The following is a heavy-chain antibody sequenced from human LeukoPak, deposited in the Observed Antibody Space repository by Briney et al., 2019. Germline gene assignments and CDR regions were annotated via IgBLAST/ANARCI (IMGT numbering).Heavy chain of an antibody. D-gene: IGHD6-6*01. CDR3: ASGRGIAARRWYYFDY. CDR2: IYYSGST. Sequence: SETLSLTCTVSGGSISSSSYYWGWIRQPPGKGLEWIGSIYYSGSTYYNPSLKSRVTISVDTSKNQFSLKLSSVTAADTAVYYCASGRGIAARRWYYFDYWGQGTLVTVSS. J-gene: IGHJ4*02. V-gene: IGHV4-39*07. CDR1: GGSISSSSYY.